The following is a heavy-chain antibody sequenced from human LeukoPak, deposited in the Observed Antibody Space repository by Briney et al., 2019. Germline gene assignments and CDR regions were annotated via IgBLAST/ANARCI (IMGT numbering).Heavy chain of an antibody. CDR2: ISGSGGST. J-gene: IGHJ4*02. D-gene: IGHD2/OR15-2a*01. CDR1: GFTFSSYA. CDR3: AKDPAIEPYSNSPDD. V-gene: IGHV3-23*01. Sequence: GGSLRLSCAASGFTFSSYAMSWVRQAPGKGLEWVSAISGSGGSTYYADSVKGRFTISRDNSKNSLYLQMNSLRAADTAVYYCAKDPAIEPYSNSPDDWGQGTLVTVSS.